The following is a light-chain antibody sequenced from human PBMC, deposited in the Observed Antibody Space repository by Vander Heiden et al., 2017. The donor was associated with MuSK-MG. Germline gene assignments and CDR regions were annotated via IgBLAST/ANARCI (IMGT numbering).Light chain of an antibody. Sequence: IQMTHSSSSLSASVGDRVTITCRASQGISNYLAWYQQKRGKSPKLLIYAASTLQTGVSSRFSGSESGTDFTLTISSLQPEDVATYYCQKVYNAPYTFGQGTKVEIK. CDR1: QGISNY. CDR3: QKVYNAPYT. J-gene: IGKJ2*01. V-gene: IGKV1-27*01. CDR2: AAS.